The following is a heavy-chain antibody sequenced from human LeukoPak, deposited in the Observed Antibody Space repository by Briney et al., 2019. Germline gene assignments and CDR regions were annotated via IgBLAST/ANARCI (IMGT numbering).Heavy chain of an antibody. V-gene: IGHV4-30-2*01. CDR1: GDSISSGDDP. CDR2: FFHSGSS. D-gene: IGHD3-9*01. CDR3: ARSGYDILTGWAAFDI. Sequence: PSQTLSLTCAVSGDSISSGDDPWSSIRQPSGKGLERIGYFFHSGSSYYNPSLKSRVTISVDTSKNQFSLKLSSVTAADTAVYYCARSGYDILTGWAAFDIWGQGTMVTVSS. J-gene: IGHJ3*02.